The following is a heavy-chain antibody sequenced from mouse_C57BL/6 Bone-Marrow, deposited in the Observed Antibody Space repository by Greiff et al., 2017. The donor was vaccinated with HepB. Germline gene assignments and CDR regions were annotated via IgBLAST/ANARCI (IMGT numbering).Heavy chain of an antibody. CDR1: GYTFTDYN. V-gene: IGHV1-22*01. CDR3: ARLDYGLGGFDY. D-gene: IGHD1-2*01. J-gene: IGHJ2*01. CDR2: INPNNGGT. Sequence: VQLKQSGPELVKPGASVKMSCKASGYTFTDYNMHWVKQSHGKSLEWIGYINPNNGGTSYNQKFKGKATLTVNKSSSTAYMELRSLTSEDSAVYYCARLDYGLGGFDYWGQGTTLTVSS.